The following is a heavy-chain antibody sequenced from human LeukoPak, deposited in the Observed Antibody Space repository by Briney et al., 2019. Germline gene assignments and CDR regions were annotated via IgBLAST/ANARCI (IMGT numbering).Heavy chain of an antibody. D-gene: IGHD3-16*01. Sequence: PGGSLRLSCAASGFTFSSYWMNWVRQAPGKGLEWVSYISSSGSTIYYADSVKGRFTISRDNAKNSLYLQMNSLRAEDTAVYYCARGEITFGGGFDYWGQGTLVTVSS. CDR1: GFTFSSYW. CDR3: ARGEITFGGGFDY. J-gene: IGHJ4*02. V-gene: IGHV3-48*04. CDR2: ISSSGSTI.